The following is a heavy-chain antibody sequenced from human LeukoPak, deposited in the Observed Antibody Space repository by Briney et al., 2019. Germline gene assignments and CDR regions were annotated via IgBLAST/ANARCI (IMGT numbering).Heavy chain of an antibody. CDR1: GFTFSIYA. CDR2: ISGSGSTT. J-gene: IGHJ4*02. CDR3: AKAGWIQLWSIDY. D-gene: IGHD5-18*01. V-gene: IGHV3-23*01. Sequence: PGGSLRLSCAASGFTFSIYAMTWVRQAPGKGLEWVSAISGSGSTTYYADSVKGRFTISRDNSKNTLYLQMNSLRAEDTAVYYCAKAGWIQLWSIDYWGQGTLVTVSS.